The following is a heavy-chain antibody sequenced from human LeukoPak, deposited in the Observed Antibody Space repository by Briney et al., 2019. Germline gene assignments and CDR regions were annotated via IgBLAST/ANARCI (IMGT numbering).Heavy chain of an antibody. CDR1: GFTFSSYV. CDR3: AKDKGSSWPKNWFDP. V-gene: IGHV3-23*01. D-gene: IGHD6-13*01. J-gene: IGHJ5*02. Sequence: PGGSLRLSCAASGFTFSSYVMSGVRQAPGKGLEWVSAITGSGGSTYYADSVKGRFTISRDNSKNTLYLQMNSLRAEDTAIYYCAKDKGSSWPKNWFDPWGQGTLVTVSS. CDR2: ITGSGGST.